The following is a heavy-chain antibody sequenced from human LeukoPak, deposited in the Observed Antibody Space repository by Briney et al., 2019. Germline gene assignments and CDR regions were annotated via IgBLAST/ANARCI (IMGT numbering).Heavy chain of an antibody. J-gene: IGHJ1*01. CDR2: ISAYNGNT. V-gene: IGHV1-18*01. Sequence: ASVKVSCKASGYTXTSYGISGVRQAPGQGLEWMGWISAYNGNTNYAQKLQGRVTMTTDTSTSTAYMELRSLRSDDTAVYYCARGGRIAAAAVGYFQHWGQGTLVTVSS. CDR1: GYTXTSYG. CDR3: ARGGRIAAAAVGYFQH. D-gene: IGHD6-13*01.